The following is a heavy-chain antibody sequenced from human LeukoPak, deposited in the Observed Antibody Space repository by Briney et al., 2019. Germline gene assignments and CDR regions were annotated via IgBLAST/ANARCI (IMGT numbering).Heavy chain of an antibody. J-gene: IGHJ4*02. Sequence: SETLSLTCTVSGASITNYYWSWIRQPPGKGLEWIGYIYYSGSSNYNPSLKSRLTISVDTSKNQFSLKLSSVAAADTAVYYCARIRSGSSYYRHFDYWGQGTLVTVSS. D-gene: IGHD1-26*01. CDR1: GASITNYY. CDR3: ARIRSGSSYYRHFDY. V-gene: IGHV4-59*01. CDR2: IYYSGSS.